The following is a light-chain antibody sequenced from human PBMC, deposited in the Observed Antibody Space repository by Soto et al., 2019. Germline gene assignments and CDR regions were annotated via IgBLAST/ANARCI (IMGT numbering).Light chain of an antibody. Sequence: QSVLTQPASVSGSPGQSITISCTGTSSDVGGYKFVSWYQQHPGKAPKLMIYEGSKRPSGVSNRFSGSKSDNTASLTISGLQAEDEADYYCCSYAGSSTWVFGGGTKLTVL. CDR2: EGS. V-gene: IGLV2-23*01. CDR3: CSYAGSSTWV. J-gene: IGLJ2*01. CDR1: SSDVGGYKF.